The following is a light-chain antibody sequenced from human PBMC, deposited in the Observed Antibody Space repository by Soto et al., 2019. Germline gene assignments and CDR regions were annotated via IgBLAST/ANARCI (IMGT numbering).Light chain of an antibody. CDR3: QQYNNWPLT. CDR2: DAS. V-gene: IGKV3D-15*01. Sequence: EIVLTQSPGTLSLSPGDRATLSCRASQSLTSYLAWYQQKPDQAPRLLIYDASNRATGIPARFSGSQSGTEFTLTISSLLSEDFAVYSCQQYNNWPLTFGGGTKVDIK. J-gene: IGKJ4*01. CDR1: QSLTSY.